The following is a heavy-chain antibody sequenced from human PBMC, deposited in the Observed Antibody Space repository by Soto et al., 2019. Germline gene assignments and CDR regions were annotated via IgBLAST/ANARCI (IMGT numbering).Heavy chain of an antibody. CDR3: ARALTVAGYYFDY. CDR2: IYYSGST. D-gene: IGHD6-19*01. J-gene: IGHJ4*02. Sequence: PSETLSLTCTVSGGSISSGDYYWSWIRQPPGKGLEWIGYIYYSGSTYYNPSLKSRVTISVDTSKNQFSLKLSSVTVADTAVYYCARALTVAGYYFDYWGQGALVTVSS. CDR1: GGSISSGDYY. V-gene: IGHV4-30-4*02.